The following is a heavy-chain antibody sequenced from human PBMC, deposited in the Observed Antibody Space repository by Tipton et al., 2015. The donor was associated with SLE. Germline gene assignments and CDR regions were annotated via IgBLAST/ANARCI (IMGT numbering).Heavy chain of an antibody. CDR3: ARVLYYSSMDY. V-gene: IGHV4-34*01. Sequence: TLSLTCTVSGGSISGYYWSWIRQPPGKGLEWIGEINHSGSTNYNASLKSRVSISVDASKHRFSLRVTSVTVADTAVYYCARVLYYSSMDYWGQGTLVTVSS. CDR1: GGSISGYY. CDR2: INHSGST. D-gene: IGHD2-2*02. J-gene: IGHJ4*02.